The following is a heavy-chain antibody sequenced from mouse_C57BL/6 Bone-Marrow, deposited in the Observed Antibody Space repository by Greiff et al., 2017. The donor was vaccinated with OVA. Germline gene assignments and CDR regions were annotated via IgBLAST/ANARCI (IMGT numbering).Heavy chain of an antibody. CDR3: ASLIGRYFDY. D-gene: IGHD2-14*01. CDR1: GYTFTDYY. V-gene: IGHV1-26*01. J-gene: IGHJ2*01. Sequence: EVQLQQSGPELVKPGASVKISCKASGYTFTDYYMNWVKQSHGKSLEWIGDINPNNGGTSYNQKFKGKATLTVDKSSSTAYMELRSLTSEDSAVYYCASLIGRYFDYWGQGTTLTVSS. CDR2: INPNNGGT.